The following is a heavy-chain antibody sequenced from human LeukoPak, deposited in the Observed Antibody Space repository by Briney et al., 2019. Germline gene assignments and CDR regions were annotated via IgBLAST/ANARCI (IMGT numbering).Heavy chain of an antibody. CDR3: ARGQDYYDSNPDAFDI. CDR1: GDSISSYY. D-gene: IGHD3-22*01. J-gene: IGHJ3*02. Sequence: PSETLSLTCTVSGDSISSYYWSWIRQPPGKGLERIGYIYYSGSTNYSPSLKSRVTISVDTSKNQFSLKLSSVTAADTAVYYCARGQDYYDSNPDAFDIWGQGTMVTVSS. V-gene: IGHV4-59*01. CDR2: IYYSGST.